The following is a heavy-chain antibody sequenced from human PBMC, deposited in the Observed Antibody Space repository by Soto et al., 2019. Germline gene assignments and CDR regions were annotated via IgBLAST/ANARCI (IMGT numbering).Heavy chain of an antibody. CDR1: GYTFTSYG. CDR2: ISAYNGNT. J-gene: IGHJ4*02. Sequence: ASVKVSCKASGYTFTSYGISWVRQAPGQGLEWMGWISAYNGNTNYAQKLQGRVTMTTDTSTSTAYMELRSLRSDDTAVYYCARDGVSIFGVVTTLYYFDYWGQGTLVTVSS. V-gene: IGHV1-18*01. CDR3: ARDGVSIFGVVTTLYYFDY. D-gene: IGHD3-3*01.